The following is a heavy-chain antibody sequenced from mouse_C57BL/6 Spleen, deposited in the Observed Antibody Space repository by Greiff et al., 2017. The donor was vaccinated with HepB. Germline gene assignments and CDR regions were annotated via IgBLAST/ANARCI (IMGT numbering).Heavy chain of an antibody. J-gene: IGHJ2*01. V-gene: IGHV1-81*01. CDR2: IYPRSGNT. CDR3: AIYDGYDPGYFDY. Sequence: QVQLKESGAELARPGASVKLSCKASGYTFTSYGISWVKQRTGQGLEWIGEIYPRSGNTYYNEKFKGKATLTADKSSSTAYMELRSLTSEDSAVYFCAIYDGYDPGYFDYWGQGTTLTVSS. CDR1: GYTFTSYG. D-gene: IGHD2-3*01.